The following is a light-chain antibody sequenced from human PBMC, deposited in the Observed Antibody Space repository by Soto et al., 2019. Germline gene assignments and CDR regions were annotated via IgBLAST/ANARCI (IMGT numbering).Light chain of an antibody. CDR1: SGFVGSFSL. CDR2: EVT. V-gene: IGLV2-14*02. CDR3: SSYRSTSVYV. J-gene: IGLJ1*01. Sequence: HSLLAQPASLSGSPGQSITISCTGTSGFVGSFSLVSWYQQHPGKAPKVMISEVTHRPSGVSNRFSGSKSGNTASLTISGLQAEDEANYYCSSYRSTSVYVFGTGTKVTVL.